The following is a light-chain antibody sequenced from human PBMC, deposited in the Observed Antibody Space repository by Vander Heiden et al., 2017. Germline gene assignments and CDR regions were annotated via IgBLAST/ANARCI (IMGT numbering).Light chain of an antibody. Sequence: QTVVTQEPSFSVSPGGTVTLTCGFSSGSVSTSYYPSWYQQTPGQATRTLIYSTNTRSSGVPDRVSGSILGNKAALTITGAQADDESDYYCVLYMGSGIWVFGGGTKLTVL. CDR2: STN. V-gene: IGLV8-61*01. CDR1: SGSVSTSYY. CDR3: VLYMGSGIWV. J-gene: IGLJ3*02.